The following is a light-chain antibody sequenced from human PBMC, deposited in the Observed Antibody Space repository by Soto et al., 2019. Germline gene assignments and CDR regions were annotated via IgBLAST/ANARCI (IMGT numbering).Light chain of an antibody. CDR3: ALWDASVGGPA. V-gene: IGLV1-47*01. CDR2: RNN. J-gene: IGLJ2*01. CDR1: NYNIGSKH. Sequence: QSVLTRPPSASGTPGQRVTIFCSGSNYNIGSKHVYWYQQFPGTAPKLLIYRNNQRPSGVPDRFSGFKSGTSASLAISDLRSEDEAEYYCALWDASVGGPAFGGGTKVTVL.